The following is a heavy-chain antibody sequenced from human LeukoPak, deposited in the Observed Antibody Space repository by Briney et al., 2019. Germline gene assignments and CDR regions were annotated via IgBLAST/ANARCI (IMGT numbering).Heavy chain of an antibody. D-gene: IGHD3-10*01. Sequence: SETLSLTCTVSGGSISSGSYYWSWIRQPAGKGLEWIGRIYTSGSTNYNPSLKSRVTISVDTSKNQFSLKLSSVTAADTAVYYCARESAVRGVISLGDYWGQGALVTVSS. V-gene: IGHV4-61*02. CDR2: IYTSGST. CDR3: ARESAVRGVISLGDY. CDR1: GGSISSGSYY. J-gene: IGHJ4*02.